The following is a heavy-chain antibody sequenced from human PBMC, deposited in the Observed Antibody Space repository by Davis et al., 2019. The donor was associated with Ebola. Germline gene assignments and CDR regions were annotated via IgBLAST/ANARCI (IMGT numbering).Heavy chain of an antibody. D-gene: IGHD3-3*01. J-gene: IGHJ4*02. CDR2: ISPDGTHT. CDR1: GFTFTTHF. Sequence: GESLKISCAASGFTFTTHFMHWVRQSPGEGLVCLSVISPDGTHTNYADSVKGRFTISRDNAKNTVYLQMNSLKDEDTGVYYCVRGTSDWRGPDYWGQGTLVPVS. CDR3: VRGTSDWRGPDY. V-gene: IGHV3-74*01.